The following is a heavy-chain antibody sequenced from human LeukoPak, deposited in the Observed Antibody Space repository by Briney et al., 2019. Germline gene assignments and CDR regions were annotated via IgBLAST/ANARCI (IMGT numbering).Heavy chain of an antibody. J-gene: IGHJ5*02. Sequence: SETLSLTCTVSDDSIISSFYYWGWVRQPPGKGLEWIATIYASGSSYYNPSLESRVTISVDTSKKQFSLKLSSVTAADTAVYYCASGRRDGYNYRFDPWGQGTLVTVSS. CDR2: IYASGSS. D-gene: IGHD5-24*01. CDR3: ASGRRDGYNYRFDP. V-gene: IGHV4-39*07. CDR1: DDSIISSFYY.